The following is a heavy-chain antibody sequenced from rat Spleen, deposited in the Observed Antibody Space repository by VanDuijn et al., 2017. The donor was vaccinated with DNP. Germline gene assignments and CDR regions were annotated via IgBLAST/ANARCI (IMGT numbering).Heavy chain of an antibody. CDR1: GFTFSDYG. CDR2: ITTGGST. V-gene: IGHV5S23*01. Sequence: EVQLVESGGTLVQPGRSLKVSCAASGFTFSDYGMAWVRQAPSKGLEWVASITTGGSTYYRDSVKGRFTISRDNAKSTLYLQMDSLRSEDTATYYCTTHYNNYVVGALDAWGQGTSVTVSS. J-gene: IGHJ4*01. CDR3: TTHYNNYVVGALDA. D-gene: IGHD1-10*01.